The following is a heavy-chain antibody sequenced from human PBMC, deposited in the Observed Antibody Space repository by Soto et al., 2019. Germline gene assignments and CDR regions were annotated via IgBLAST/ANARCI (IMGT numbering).Heavy chain of an antibody. CDR3: AKAHEYSSGWLSSHGWFNP. CDR2: ISGSGGST. Sequence: EVQLLESGGGLVQPGGSLRLSCAASGFTFSSYAMSWVRQAPGKGLEWVSAISGSGGSTYYADSVKGRFTVSRDNSKNTLYLQMNSRRAEATAVYYCAKAHEYSSGWLSSHGWFNPWGQGTLVTVSS. V-gene: IGHV3-23*01. J-gene: IGHJ5*02. CDR1: GFTFSSYA. D-gene: IGHD6-13*01.